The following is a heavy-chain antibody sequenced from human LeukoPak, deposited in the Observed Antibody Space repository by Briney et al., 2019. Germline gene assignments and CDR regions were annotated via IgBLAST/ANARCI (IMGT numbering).Heavy chain of an antibody. CDR1: GYSFTSYW. CDR3: ARRQQLDWFDP. D-gene: IGHD6-13*01. V-gene: IGHV5-10-1*01. J-gene: IGHJ5*02. Sequence: GKPLLISSKGFGYSFTSYWINWVRQMPGEGLELMGRIDPSNSYTNYSPAFQGHFTISVDKSISTAYLKWSSLKASGTAMYYCARRQQLDWFDPWGQGTLVTVSS. CDR2: IDPSNSYT.